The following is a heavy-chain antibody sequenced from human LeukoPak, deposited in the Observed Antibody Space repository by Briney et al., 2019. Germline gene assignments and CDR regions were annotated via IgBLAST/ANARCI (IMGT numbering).Heavy chain of an antibody. V-gene: IGHV3-48*04. J-gene: IGHJ5*02. CDR2: ISSGSSTI. CDR1: GFTFSSYS. Sequence: GGSLRLSCAASGFTFSSYSMNWVRQAPGKGLEWVSYISSGSSTIYYADSVKGRFTISRDNAKNSLYLQMNSLRAEDTAVYYCARVGYLYDSSGYYNWFDPWGQGTLVTVSS. CDR3: ARVGYLYDSSGYYNWFDP. D-gene: IGHD3-22*01.